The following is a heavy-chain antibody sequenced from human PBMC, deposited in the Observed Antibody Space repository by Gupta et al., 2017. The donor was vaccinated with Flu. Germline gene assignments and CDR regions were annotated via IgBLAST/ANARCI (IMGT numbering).Heavy chain of an antibody. CDR2: ICYSGST. Sequence: SISSNPYYWGWIRQPPGKGLEWLGSICYSGSTYYNPSLKSRVTISVDTSKNQFSLKLSSVTAADTAVDDCARQDSSSWFDGYYFDDGGQGAMVTVSS. V-gene: IGHV4-39*01. D-gene: IGHD6-13*01. CDR1: SISSNPYY. J-gene: IGHJ4*02. CDR3: ARQDSSSWFDGYYFDD.